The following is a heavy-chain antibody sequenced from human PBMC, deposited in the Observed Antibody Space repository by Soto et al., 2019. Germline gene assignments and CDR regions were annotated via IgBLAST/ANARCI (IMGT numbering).Heavy chain of an antibody. CDR2: IHRTGST. D-gene: IGHD3-10*01. CDR3: ARESAGSGKNNWFDP. J-gene: IGHJ5*02. CDR1: RGSISSYY. V-gene: IGHV4-59*01. Sequence: PSETLSLTCSVSRGSISSYYWSWVRQPPGKGLEWIGFIHRTGSTKYNPSLESQVTISVDTSQNQLSLRLSSVTAADTAVYYCARESAGSGKNNWFDPWGQGILVTVSS.